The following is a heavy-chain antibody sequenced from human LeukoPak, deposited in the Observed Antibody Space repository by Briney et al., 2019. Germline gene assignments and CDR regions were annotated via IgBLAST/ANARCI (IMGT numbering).Heavy chain of an antibody. CDR1: GGSISSYY. J-gene: IGHJ5*02. CDR3: ARGGTVVTRWFDP. CDR2: IYYSGST. Sequence: SETLSLTCTVSGGSISSYYWSWIRQPPGKGLGWIGYIYYSGSTNYNPSLKSRVTISVDTSKNQFSLKLSSVTAADTAVYYCARGGTVVTRWFDPWGQGTLVTVSS. V-gene: IGHV4-59*08. D-gene: IGHD4-23*01.